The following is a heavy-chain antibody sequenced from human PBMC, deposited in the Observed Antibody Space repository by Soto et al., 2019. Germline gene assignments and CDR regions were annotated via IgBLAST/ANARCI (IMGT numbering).Heavy chain of an antibody. Sequence: ESGGGLIQPGESLRLSCAAFGLTVSGTKYVAWVRQAPGKGLEWVSALYDVFGSFYADSVKGRFTTSSDRSKSTVYLQMNDLRPDDTAVYYCASWHEQEHAYDVWGQGSTVIVSS. CDR2: LYDVFGS. J-gene: IGHJ3*01. V-gene: IGHV3-53*01. CDR1: GLTVSGTKY. CDR3: ASWHEQEHAYDV. D-gene: IGHD1-1*01.